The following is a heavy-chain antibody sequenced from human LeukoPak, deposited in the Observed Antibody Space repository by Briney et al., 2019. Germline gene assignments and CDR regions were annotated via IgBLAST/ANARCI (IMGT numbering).Heavy chain of an antibody. CDR2: INSDGSIT. J-gene: IGHJ6*02. CDR1: GFTFTTYW. CDR3: ARDAVDTANAV. D-gene: IGHD5-18*01. Sequence: GGSLRLSCAASGFTFTTYWMHWVRQAPGKGLVWVTHINSDGSITSYADSVKGRFTISRDNAKNTLYLQMNSLRAEDTAVYYCARDAVDTANAVWGQGTTVTVSS. V-gene: IGHV3-74*01.